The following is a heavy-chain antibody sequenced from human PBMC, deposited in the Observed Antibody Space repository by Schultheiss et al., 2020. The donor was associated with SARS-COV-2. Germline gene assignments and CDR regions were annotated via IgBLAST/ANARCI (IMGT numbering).Heavy chain of an antibody. CDR2: IKGDGTST. Sequence: GGSLRLSCAASGFTFSNYWMHWVRQVPGKGPVCVSRIKGDGTSTTYADSVKGRFTISRDNAKNTLFLQMNSLRAEDTAVYYCAKDRGYYGSGSRRLPTGTLVYWGQGTLVTVSS. J-gene: IGHJ4*02. CDR3: AKDRGYYGSGSRRLPTGTLVY. CDR1: GFTFSNYW. D-gene: IGHD3-10*01. V-gene: IGHV3-74*01.